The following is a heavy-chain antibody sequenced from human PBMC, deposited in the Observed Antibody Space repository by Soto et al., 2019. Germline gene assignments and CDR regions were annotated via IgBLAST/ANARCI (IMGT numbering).Heavy chain of an antibody. J-gene: IGHJ6*02. CDR1: GGSISSSNW. V-gene: IGHV4-4*02. CDR3: AREVYAAAGTGYYYYGMDV. CDR2: IYHSGST. Sequence: PSETLSLTCAVSGGSISSSNWWSWVRQPPGKGLEWIGEIYHSGSTNYNPSLKSRVTISVDKSKNQFSLKLSSVTAADTAVYYCAREVYAAAGTGYYYYGMDVWGQGTTVTVSS. D-gene: IGHD6-13*01.